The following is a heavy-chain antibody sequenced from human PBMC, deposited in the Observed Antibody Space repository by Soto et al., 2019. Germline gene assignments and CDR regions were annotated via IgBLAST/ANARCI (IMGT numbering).Heavy chain of an antibody. CDR1: GYSFTSYW. J-gene: IGHJ6*02. Sequence: PGESLKISCKGSGYSFTSYWIGWVRQMPGKGLEWMGIIYPGDSDTRYSPSFQGQVTISADKSISTAYLQWSSLKASDTAMYYCARLAVAGTGGPYYYYGMDVWGQGTTVTVSS. V-gene: IGHV5-51*01. D-gene: IGHD6-19*01. CDR2: IYPGDSDT. CDR3: ARLAVAGTGGPYYYYGMDV.